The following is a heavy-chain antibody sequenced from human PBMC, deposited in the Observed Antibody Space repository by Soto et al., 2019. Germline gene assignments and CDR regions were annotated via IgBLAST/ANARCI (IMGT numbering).Heavy chain of an antibody. D-gene: IGHD2-2*01. CDR2: IGESGTPT. J-gene: IGHJ6*02. Sequence: EVQLLESGGGLVQPGGSLRLSCAASGFTFSSYAMKWVRQAPGKGLEWVSLIGESGTPTYYADSVKGRFTISRDNSGNTLFIEMYRLRAEDTAVYYCARYIPGVRYYGMDVWGQGTTVTVSS. V-gene: IGHV3-23*01. CDR1: GFTFSSYA. CDR3: ARYIPGVRYYGMDV.